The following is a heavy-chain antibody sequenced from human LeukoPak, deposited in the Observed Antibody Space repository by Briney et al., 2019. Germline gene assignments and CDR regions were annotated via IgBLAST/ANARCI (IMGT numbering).Heavy chain of an antibody. Sequence: GGSLRLSCASSGFSFSNYSMSWVRQAPGKGLEWVSAISSTGGTTYYADSVKGRFTTSRDNSKNTLYVEMNRLRAGDTAVYYCAKRAVNSAGVVRARQGSFDIWGQGTMVTVSS. CDR2: ISSTGGTT. J-gene: IGHJ3*02. V-gene: IGHV3-23*01. CDR1: GFSFSNYS. CDR3: AKRAVNSAGVVRARQGSFDI. D-gene: IGHD1-26*01.